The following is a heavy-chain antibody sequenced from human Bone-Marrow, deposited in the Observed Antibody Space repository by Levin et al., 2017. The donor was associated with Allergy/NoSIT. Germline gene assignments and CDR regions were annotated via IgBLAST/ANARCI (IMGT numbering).Heavy chain of an antibody. CDR3: ARVRSEYYYYYGMDV. J-gene: IGHJ6*02. CDR2: IWYDGSNK. V-gene: IGHV3-33*01. D-gene: IGHD6-25*01. Sequence: GGSLRLSCAASGFTFSSYGMHWVRQAPGKGLEWVAVIWYDGSNKYYADSVKGRFTISRDNSKNTLYLQMNSLRAEDTAVYYCARVRSEYYYYYGMDVWGQGTTVTVSS. CDR1: GFTFSSYG.